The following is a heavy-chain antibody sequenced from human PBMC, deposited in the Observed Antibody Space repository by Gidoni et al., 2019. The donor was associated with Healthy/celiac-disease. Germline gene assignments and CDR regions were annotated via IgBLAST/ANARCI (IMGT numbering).Heavy chain of an antibody. CDR2: INHSGST. CDR3: ARARVYSSSWYAFYYGMDV. Sequence: QVQLQQWGAGLLKPSETLSLTCAVYGGSFSGYYWSWIRQPPGKGLEWIGEINHSGSTNYNPSLKSRVTISVDTSKNQFSLKLSSVTAADTAVYYCARARVYSSSWYAFYYGMDVWGQGTTVTVSS. CDR1: GGSFSGYY. J-gene: IGHJ6*02. V-gene: IGHV4-34*01. D-gene: IGHD6-13*01.